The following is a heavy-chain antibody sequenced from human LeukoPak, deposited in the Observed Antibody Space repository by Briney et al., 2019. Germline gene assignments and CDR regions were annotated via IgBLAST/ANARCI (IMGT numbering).Heavy chain of an antibody. D-gene: IGHD6-6*01. Sequence: GGSLRLSCAASGFTFSNYWMSWVRQASGKGLEWVANIKEDGSEKYYVDSVKGRFTISRNNAKNSLYLQMNSLRAEDTAIYYCASGRQLGYWGQGTLVTVSS. CDR3: ASGRQLGY. J-gene: IGHJ4*02. V-gene: IGHV3-7*01. CDR2: IKEDGSEK. CDR1: GFTFSNYW.